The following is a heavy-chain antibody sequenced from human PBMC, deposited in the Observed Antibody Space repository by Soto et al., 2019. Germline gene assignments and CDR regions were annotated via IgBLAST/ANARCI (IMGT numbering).Heavy chain of an antibody. CDR2: ISGSGGST. CDR3: AKDADSSGWSASFWKYYYYGMDV. J-gene: IGHJ6*02. Sequence: EVQLLESGGGLVQPGGSLRLSCAASGFTFSSYAMSWVRQAPGKGLEWVSAISGSGGSTYYADSVKGRFTISRDNSKNTLYLQMNSLRAEDTAVYYCAKDADSSGWSASFWKYYYYGMDVWGQGTTVTVSS. CDR1: GFTFSSYA. D-gene: IGHD6-19*01. V-gene: IGHV3-23*01.